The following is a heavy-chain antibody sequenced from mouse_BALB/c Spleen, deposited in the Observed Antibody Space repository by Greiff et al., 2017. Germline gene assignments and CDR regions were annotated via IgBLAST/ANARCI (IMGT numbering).Heavy chain of an antibody. CDR2: ISSGGGST. CDR3: ARVGTGNYYAMDY. CDR1: GFAFSSYD. Sequence: DVHLVESGGGLVKPGGSLKLSCAASGFAFSSYDMSWVRQTPEKRLEWVAYISSGGGSTYYPDTVKGRFTISRDNAKNTLYLQMSSLKSEDTAMYYCARVGTGNYYAMDYWGQGTSVTVSS. D-gene: IGHD3-1*01. J-gene: IGHJ4*01. V-gene: IGHV5-12-1*01.